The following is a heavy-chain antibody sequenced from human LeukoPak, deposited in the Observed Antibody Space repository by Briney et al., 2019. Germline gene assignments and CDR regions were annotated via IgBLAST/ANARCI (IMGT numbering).Heavy chain of an antibody. J-gene: IGHJ6*03. CDR3: ARNFGSSRVMGYYYYMDV. CDR2: ISSSSSYI. CDR1: GFTFSSYS. D-gene: IGHD1-26*01. V-gene: IGHV3-21*01. Sequence: GGSLRLSCAASGFTFSSYSMNWVRQAPGKGLEWVSSISSSSSYIYYADSVKGRFTISRDNAKNSLYLQMNSLRAEDTAVYYCARNFGSSRVMGYYYYMDVWGKGTTVTISS.